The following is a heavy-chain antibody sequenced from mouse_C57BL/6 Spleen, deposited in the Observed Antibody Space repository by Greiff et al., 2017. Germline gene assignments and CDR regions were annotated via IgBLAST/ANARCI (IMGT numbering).Heavy chain of an antibody. CDR3: ARGYDGYYLYYYAMDY. CDR1: GFTFSDYG. Sequence: EVQVVESGGGLVKPGGSLKLSCAASGFTFSDYGMHWVRQAPEKGLEWVAYIRSGSSTIYYADTVKGRFTISRDNAKNTLFLHMTSLRSEDTAMYYCARGYDGYYLYYYAMDYWGQGTSVTVSS. CDR2: IRSGSSTI. J-gene: IGHJ4*01. V-gene: IGHV5-17*01. D-gene: IGHD2-3*01.